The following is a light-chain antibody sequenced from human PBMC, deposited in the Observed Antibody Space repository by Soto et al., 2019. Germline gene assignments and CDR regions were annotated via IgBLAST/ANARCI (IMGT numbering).Light chain of an antibody. CDR2: EDN. V-gene: IGLV6-57*02. CDR3: QSXDSXXRXX. Sequence: NFMLTQPHSVSESPGKTVTISCTGSSGSIASNYVQWYQQRPGSAPTTVIYEDNQRPSGVPDRFSGSIDSSSNSASLTISGLKTEDEADYYCQSXDSXXRXXFGGXXKLXV. J-gene: IGLJ2*01. CDR1: SGSIASNY.